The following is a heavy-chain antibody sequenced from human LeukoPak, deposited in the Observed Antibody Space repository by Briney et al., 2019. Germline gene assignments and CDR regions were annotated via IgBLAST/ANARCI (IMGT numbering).Heavy chain of an antibody. J-gene: IGHJ6*02. CDR3: TTIPPSYGMDV. CDR2: INHSGIT. CDR1: GWSFSGYY. Sequence: PSVTLSLTCAVYGWSFSGYYWSWIRQPPGKGLEWIGEINHSGITNYNPSLKSRVTISVDTSKNQFSLKLSSGTAADAAVYYCTTIPPSYGMDVWGQGATVTVSS. V-gene: IGHV4-34*01. D-gene: IGHD3-9*01.